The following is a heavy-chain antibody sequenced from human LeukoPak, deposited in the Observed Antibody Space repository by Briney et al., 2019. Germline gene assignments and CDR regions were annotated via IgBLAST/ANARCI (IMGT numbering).Heavy chain of an antibody. V-gene: IGHV1-2*02. Sequence: ASVKVSCKASGYTFTGYYMHWVRQAPGQGLEWMGWINPNSGGTNYAQKFQGRVTMTRDTSISTAYMELSRLRSDDTAVYYCARAIGYCSSTSCRYNWFDPWGQGTLVTDSS. J-gene: IGHJ5*02. CDR1: GYTFTGYY. CDR3: ARAIGYCSSTSCRYNWFDP. D-gene: IGHD2-2*01. CDR2: INPNSGGT.